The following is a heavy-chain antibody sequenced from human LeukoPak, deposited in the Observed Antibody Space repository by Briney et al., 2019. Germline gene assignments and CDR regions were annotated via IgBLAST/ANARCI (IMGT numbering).Heavy chain of an antibody. CDR1: GGTFNSYA. CDR3: ARVGGYCSSTSCSNFDY. J-gene: IGHJ4*02. D-gene: IGHD2-2*03. Sequence: ASVKVSCKASGGTFNSYAISWVRQAPGQGLEWMGGIIPIFGTANYAQKFQGRVTITADESTSTAYMELSSLRSEDTAVYYCARVGGYCSSTSCSNFDYWGQGTLVTVSS. CDR2: IIPIFGTA. V-gene: IGHV1-69*13.